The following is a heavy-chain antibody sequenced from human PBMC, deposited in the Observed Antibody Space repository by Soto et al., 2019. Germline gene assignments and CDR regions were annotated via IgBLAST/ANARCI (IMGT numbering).Heavy chain of an antibody. Sequence: PGGSLRLSCAASGFTFSSYGMHWVRQAPGKGLEWVAVIWYDGSNKYYADSVKGRFTISRDNSKNTLYLQMNSLRAEDTAVYYCARDSYCSGGSCYSAGFDYWGQGTLVTVSS. J-gene: IGHJ4*02. CDR1: GFTFSSYG. CDR2: IWYDGSNK. V-gene: IGHV3-33*01. CDR3: ARDSYCSGGSCYSAGFDY. D-gene: IGHD2-15*01.